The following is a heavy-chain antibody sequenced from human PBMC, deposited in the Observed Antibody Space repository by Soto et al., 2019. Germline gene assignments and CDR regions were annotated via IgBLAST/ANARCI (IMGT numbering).Heavy chain of an antibody. CDR3: AREPPRYSYGSLSRYYYYCCMGV. D-gene: IGHD5-18*01. Sequence: GGALRLSCAASGFTFSSYSMHWGRQAPGKGLEGGAVISYDGSNKYYADSVKGRFAISRDNSKNTLYLQMNSLRAEDTAVYYCAREPPRYSYGSLSRYYYYCCMGVWGQGTTVTVSS. CDR1: GFTFSSYS. CDR2: ISYDGSNK. V-gene: IGHV3-30*09. J-gene: IGHJ6*02.